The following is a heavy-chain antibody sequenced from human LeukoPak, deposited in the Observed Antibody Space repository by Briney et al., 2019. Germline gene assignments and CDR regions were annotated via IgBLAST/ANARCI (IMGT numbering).Heavy chain of an antibody. CDR2: INTDASNT. CDR1: GFTFSRFW. D-gene: IGHD1-26*01. CDR3: ATDQSIAGPTTADY. V-gene: IGHV3-74*01. Sequence: PGGSLRLSCAASGFTFSRFWMHWVRQAPGKGLVWVSRINTDASNTIYAGSVKGRFTISRDNAKNTLYLQMNSLRAEDTAVYYCATDQSIAGPTTADYWGQGTLVTVSS. J-gene: IGHJ4*02.